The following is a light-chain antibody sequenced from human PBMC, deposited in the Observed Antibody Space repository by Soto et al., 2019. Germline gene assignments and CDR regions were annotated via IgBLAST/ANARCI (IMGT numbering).Light chain of an antibody. Sequence: QAVVTQSPSASAALGASVKLTCTLSSGHTKYAIAWHQQQPEKGPRYLMKVNSDGRHSKGDGIPDRFSGSSSGAERYLTISSLQSEDEADYYCQTWGTGIRVFGGGTKLTVL. CDR3: QTWGTGIRV. CDR2: VNSDGRH. CDR1: SGHTKYA. J-gene: IGLJ2*01. V-gene: IGLV4-69*01.